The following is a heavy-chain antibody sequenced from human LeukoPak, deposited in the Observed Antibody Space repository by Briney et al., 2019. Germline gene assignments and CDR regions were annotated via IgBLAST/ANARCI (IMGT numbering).Heavy chain of an antibody. CDR3: AKASLGSCTGARCYHFDN. D-gene: IGHD2-8*02. V-gene: IGHV3-30*18. J-gene: IGHJ4*02. CDR2: ISYDGSNK. Sequence: PGGSLRLSCAASGFTFSSYGMHWVRQAPGKGLEWVAVISYDGSNKYYADSVKGRFTISRDNSKNTLYLQMNSLRAEDTAVYYCAKASLGSCTGARCYHFDNWGQGTLVTVSS. CDR1: GFTFSSYG.